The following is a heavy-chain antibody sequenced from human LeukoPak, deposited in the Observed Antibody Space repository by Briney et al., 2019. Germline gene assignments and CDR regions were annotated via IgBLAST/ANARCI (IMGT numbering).Heavy chain of an antibody. CDR2: ISSSGSTI. D-gene: IGHD1-26*01. V-gene: IGHV3-11*01. Sequence: GGSLRLSCAASGFTFSDYYMSWIRQAPGKGLEWVSYISSSGSTIYYADSVKGRFTISRDNAKNSLYLQMNSLRAEDTAVYYWARDLYSGSRYDAFDIWGQGTMVTVSS. CDR3: ARDLYSGSRYDAFDI. J-gene: IGHJ3*02. CDR1: GFTFSDYY.